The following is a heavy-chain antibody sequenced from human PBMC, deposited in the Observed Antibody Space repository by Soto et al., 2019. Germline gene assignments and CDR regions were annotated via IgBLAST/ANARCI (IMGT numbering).Heavy chain of an antibody. CDR1: GFTFSSYA. CDR2: ISGSGGST. Sequence: GGSLRLSCAASGFTFSSYAMSWVRQAPGKGLEWVSAISGSGGSTYYADSVKGRFTISRDNSKNTLYRQMNSLRAEDTAVYYCAKDRGVVVVAATPSTDAFDIWGQGTMVTVSS. CDR3: AKDRGVVVVAATPSTDAFDI. V-gene: IGHV3-23*01. J-gene: IGHJ3*02. D-gene: IGHD2-15*01.